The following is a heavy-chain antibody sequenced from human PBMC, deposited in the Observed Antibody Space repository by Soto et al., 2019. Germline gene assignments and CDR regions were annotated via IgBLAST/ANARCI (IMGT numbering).Heavy chain of an antibody. D-gene: IGHD2-2*01. Sequence: ITLKESGPTLVKPTQTLTLTCTFSGFSLSADGVGVGWIRQPPGKALEWLALIYWDDDQRYSPPLKTRLTITIETSKNQVVLTMTNMDPVDTATYYCAHAYGGTSWPNDAFDVWGQGTVVTVSS. V-gene: IGHV2-5*02. CDR1: GFSLSADGVG. CDR2: IYWDDDQ. J-gene: IGHJ3*01. CDR3: AHAYGGTSWPNDAFDV.